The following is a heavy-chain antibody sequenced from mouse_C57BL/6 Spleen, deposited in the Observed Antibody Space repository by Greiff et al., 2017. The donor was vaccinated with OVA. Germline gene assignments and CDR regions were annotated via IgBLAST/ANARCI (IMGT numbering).Heavy chain of an antibody. CDR2: IDPEDGET. CDR3: ARSNWDYAMDY. V-gene: IGHV14-2*01. D-gene: IGHD4-1*01. J-gene: IGHJ4*01. Sequence: VQLQQSGAELVKPGASVKLSCTASGFNITDYYMHWVKQRTEQGLEWIGRIDPEDGETKSAPKFQGKATITAATSSNTAYLQLSSLTSEDTAVYYCARSNWDYAMDYWGQGTSVTVSS. CDR1: GFNITDYY.